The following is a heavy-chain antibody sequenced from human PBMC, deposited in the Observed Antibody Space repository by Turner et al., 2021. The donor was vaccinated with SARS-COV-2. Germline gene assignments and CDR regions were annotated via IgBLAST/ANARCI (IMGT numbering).Heavy chain of an antibody. CDR1: GLTFSNYW. CDR3: ARDSYSISNY. J-gene: IGHJ4*02. CDR2: IDQDGSTK. Sequence: EVQLVESGGGLVQPGGSLRLSFAASGLTFSNYWMSWVRQAPGKGLEWVANIDQDGSTKDYVGSVKGRFTISRDNAKNSLYLQMNSLRAEDTAVYYCARDSYSISNYWGQGTLVTVSS. V-gene: IGHV3-7*03. D-gene: IGHD4-4*01.